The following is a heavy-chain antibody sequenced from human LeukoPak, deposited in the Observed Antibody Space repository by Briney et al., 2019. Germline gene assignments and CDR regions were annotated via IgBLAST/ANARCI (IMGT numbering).Heavy chain of an antibody. CDR1: GYTFTSYD. Sequence: ASVKVSCKASGYTFTSYDINWVRQATGQGLEWMGWMNPNSGNTGYAQKFQGRVTMTRNTSISTAYMELSSLRSEDTAVYYCARADLDYDSSGHAVNYFFDYWGQGTLVTVSS. V-gene: IGHV1-8*01. D-gene: IGHD3-22*01. CDR3: ARADLDYDSSGHAVNYFFDY. J-gene: IGHJ4*02. CDR2: MNPNSGNT.